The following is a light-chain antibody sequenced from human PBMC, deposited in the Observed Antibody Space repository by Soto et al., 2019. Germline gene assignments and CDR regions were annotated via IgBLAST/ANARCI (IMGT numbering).Light chain of an antibody. CDR3: TSWTTSTTMR. J-gene: IGLJ2*01. CDR1: SSDVGAYNF. V-gene: IGLV2-14*03. CDR2: DVN. Sequence: QSALTQPASVSGSPGQSITISCTGTSSDVGAYNFVSWYQQHPGKAPKLMLYDVNIRPSGVSNRFSGSKSGNTASLTISGLQGEVVADYYCTSWTTSTTMRFGGGTKVTVL.